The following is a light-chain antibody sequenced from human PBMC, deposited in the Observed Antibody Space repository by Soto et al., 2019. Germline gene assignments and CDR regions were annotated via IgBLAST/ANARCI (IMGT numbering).Light chain of an antibody. J-gene: IGKJ1*01. V-gene: IGKV3-15*01. CDR3: QQYNNWPRT. CDR1: QSVSSN. CDR2: GAS. Sequence: EIAMTQSPATLSVSPGERATLSCRASQSVSSNLAWYQQKPGQAPRLLIYGASTRATGIPARFSGSGSGTEFTLTISSLQPEDFAVYYCQQYNNWPRTFGQGTKV.